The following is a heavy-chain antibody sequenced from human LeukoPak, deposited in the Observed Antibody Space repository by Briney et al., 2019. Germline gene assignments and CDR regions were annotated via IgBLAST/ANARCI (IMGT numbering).Heavy chain of an antibody. CDR1: GFTFSSYS. Sequence: GGSLRLSCAASGFTFSSYSMNWVRQAPGKGLVWVSRIASDGSSTTYADSVKGRFSISRDDAKNTLYLQMNSLRVEDTAVYYCARGRPHGNDYWGQGTLVTVSS. CDR3: ARGRPHGNDY. V-gene: IGHV3-74*01. J-gene: IGHJ4*02. CDR2: IASDGSST. D-gene: IGHD4-23*01.